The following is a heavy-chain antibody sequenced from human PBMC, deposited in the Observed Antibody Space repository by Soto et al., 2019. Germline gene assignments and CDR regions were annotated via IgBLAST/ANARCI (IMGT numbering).Heavy chain of an antibody. D-gene: IGHD3-16*01. Sequence: GSLRLSCAASGFTFRSYEMIWVRQAPGKGLEWVSYISGSGNTIYQADSVKGRFTISRDNAKNSLYLQMNYLRAEDTAVYYCATYTWGSSIDYWGQG. CDR3: ATYTWGSSIDY. J-gene: IGHJ4*02. CDR1: GFTFRSYE. CDR2: ISGSGNTI. V-gene: IGHV3-48*03.